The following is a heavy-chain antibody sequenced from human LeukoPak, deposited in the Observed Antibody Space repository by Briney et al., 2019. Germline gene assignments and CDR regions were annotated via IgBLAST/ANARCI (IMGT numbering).Heavy chain of an antibody. CDR1: GFTFSSYW. CDR3: ARVYGTTPSTYYYYYYMDV. CDR2: IKQDGSEK. V-gene: IGHV3-7*01. D-gene: IGHD1-7*01. Sequence: GGSLRLSCAASGFTFSSYWMSWVRQAPGKGLEWVANIKQDGSEKYYVDSVKGRFTISRDNAKNSLYLQMNSLRAEDTAVYYCARVYGTTPSTYYYYYYMDVWGKGTTVTVSS. J-gene: IGHJ6*03.